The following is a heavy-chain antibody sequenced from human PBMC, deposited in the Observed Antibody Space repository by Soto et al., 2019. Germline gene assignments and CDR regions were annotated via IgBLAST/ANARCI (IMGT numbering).Heavy chain of an antibody. CDR2: IYYSGST. CDR1: GGSISSSSYY. Sequence: PSETLSLTCSVSGGSISSSSYYWGWIRQPPGKGLEWIGSIYYSGSTYYNPSLKSRVTISVDTSKNQFSLKLSSVTAADTAVYYCARANCGGDCYSPYHYYSMDVWGQGTTVNVSS. D-gene: IGHD2-21*02. J-gene: IGHJ6*01. CDR3: ARANCGGDCYSPYHYYSMDV. V-gene: IGHV4-39*01.